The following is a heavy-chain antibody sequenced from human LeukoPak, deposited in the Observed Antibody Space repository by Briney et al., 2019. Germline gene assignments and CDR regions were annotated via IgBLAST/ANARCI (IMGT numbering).Heavy chain of an antibody. CDR1: GFTFSGYA. D-gene: IGHD4-23*01. V-gene: IGHV3-48*01. CDR2: ITSTTSVI. Sequence: PGGSLRLSCEASGFTFSGYAMHWVRQAPGKGLEWISFITSTTSVIYYADSVKGRFTISRDNAKNSLYLQMNSLRAEDTAVYYCARGPKRDNSGYWGQGTLVTVSS. CDR3: ARGPKRDNSGY. J-gene: IGHJ4*02.